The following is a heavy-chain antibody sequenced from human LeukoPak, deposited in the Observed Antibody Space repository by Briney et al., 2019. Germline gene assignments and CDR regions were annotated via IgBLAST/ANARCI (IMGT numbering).Heavy chain of an antibody. CDR3: AIERDMVRGSGLDI. V-gene: IGHV1-24*01. CDR2: FDPEDGET. D-gene: IGHD3-10*01. Sequence: ASVTVSCKVSGYTLSEFSMHWVRQAPGKGPEWMGGFDPEDGETIYAQKFQGRVSMTEDTSTDTAYMELSSLRSEDTAMYYCAIERDMVRGSGLDIWGQGTMVTVSS. J-gene: IGHJ3*02. CDR1: GYTLSEFS.